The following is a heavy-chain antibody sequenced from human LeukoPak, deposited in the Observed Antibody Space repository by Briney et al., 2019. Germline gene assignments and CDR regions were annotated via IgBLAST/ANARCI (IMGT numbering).Heavy chain of an antibody. CDR2: ISSGSSTI. Sequence: GGSLRLSCAASGFTFSSYSINWVRQAPGKGLEWVSYISSGSSTIYYADSVKGRFTISRDNAKNSLYLQMNSLRDEDTAVYYCARASYSSSWRYYFDYWGQGTLVTVSS. J-gene: IGHJ4*02. CDR3: ARASYSSSWRYYFDY. CDR1: GFTFSSYS. V-gene: IGHV3-48*02. D-gene: IGHD6-13*01.